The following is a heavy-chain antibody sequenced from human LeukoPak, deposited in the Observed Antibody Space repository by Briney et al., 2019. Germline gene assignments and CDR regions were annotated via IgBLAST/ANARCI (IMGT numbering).Heavy chain of an antibody. Sequence: PSETLSLTCTVSGGSIISYYWTWIRQPPGKGLELIGYIYYSGSTNYNPSLKSRVTISVDTSKNQFSLKLSSVTAADTAVYYCARHAATGTTSSLRFDPWGQGTLVTVSS. V-gene: IGHV4-59*08. CDR3: ARHAATGTTSSLRFDP. J-gene: IGHJ5*02. CDR2: IYYSGST. CDR1: GGSIISYY. D-gene: IGHD4-17*01.